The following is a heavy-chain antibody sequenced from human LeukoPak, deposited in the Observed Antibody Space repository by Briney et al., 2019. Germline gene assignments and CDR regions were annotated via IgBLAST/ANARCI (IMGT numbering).Heavy chain of an antibody. CDR3: AKSHGYSYGFDY. CDR2: ISRSGGST. CDR1: GFTFSNYA. D-gene: IGHD5-18*01. V-gene: IGHV3-23*01. Sequence: GGSLRLSCAASGFTFSNYAMNWVRQAPGKGLEWVSSISRSGGSTFYADSVKGRFTISRDNSKNTLYLQMNSLRAEDTAVYYCAKSHGYSYGFDYWGQGTLVTVSS. J-gene: IGHJ4*02.